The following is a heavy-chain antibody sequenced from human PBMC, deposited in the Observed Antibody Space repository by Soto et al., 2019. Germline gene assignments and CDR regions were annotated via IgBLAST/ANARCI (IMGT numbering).Heavy chain of an antibody. CDR1: GGSISSYY. V-gene: IGHV4-59*08. Sequence: QVQLQESGPGLVKPSETLSLTCTVSGGSISSYYWSWIRQTPGVRLEWMGYISYSGSTKYNPSLMSRVTISVDTSKNQFSLRLRSVTAADTDVDYGASMIGSGPFDYWVQGTLVTVS. CDR3: ASMIGSGPFDY. J-gene: IGHJ4*02. D-gene: IGHD3-10*01. CDR2: ISYSGST.